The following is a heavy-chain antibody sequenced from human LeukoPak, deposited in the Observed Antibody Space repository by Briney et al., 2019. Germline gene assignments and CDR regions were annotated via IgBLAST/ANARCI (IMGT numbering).Heavy chain of an antibody. CDR3: AKDSGGWSYAFDI. CDR2: ISWNSGSI. CDR1: GFTFDDYA. J-gene: IGHJ3*02. V-gene: IGHV3-9*03. D-gene: IGHD2-15*01. Sequence: SLRLSCAASGFTFDDYAVHWVRQAPGEGLEWVSGISWNSGSIGYADSVKGRFTISRDNAKNSLYLQMNSLRAEDMALYYCAKDSGGWSYAFDIWGQGTMVTVSS.